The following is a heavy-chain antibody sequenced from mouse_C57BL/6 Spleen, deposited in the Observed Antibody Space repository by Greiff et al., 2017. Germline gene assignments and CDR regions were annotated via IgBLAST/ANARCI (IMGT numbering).Heavy chain of an antibody. J-gene: IGHJ4*01. CDR1: GYAFSSSW. D-gene: IGHD2-3*01. CDR2: IYPGDGDT. V-gene: IGHV1-82*01. CDR3: SRWLLYYAMDY. Sequence: QVQLKESGPELVKPGASVKISCKASGYAFSSSWMNWVKQRPGKGLEWIGRIYPGDGDTNYNGKFKGKATLTSDKSSSTAYMLLSSLTSEDSAVYFCSRWLLYYAMDYWGQGTSVTVSS.